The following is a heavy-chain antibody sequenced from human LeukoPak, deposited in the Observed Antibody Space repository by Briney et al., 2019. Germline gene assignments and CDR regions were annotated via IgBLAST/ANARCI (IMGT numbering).Heavy chain of an antibody. Sequence: PSETLSLTCAVSGGSISSSNWWSWVRQPPGQGLEWIGEINHSGSTNYNPSLKSRVTISVDTSKNQFSLKLSSVTAADTAVYYCAREDYYDSSDMDVWGKGTTVTVSS. J-gene: IGHJ6*03. V-gene: IGHV4-4*02. CDR1: GGSISSSNW. D-gene: IGHD3-22*01. CDR2: INHSGST. CDR3: AREDYYDSSDMDV.